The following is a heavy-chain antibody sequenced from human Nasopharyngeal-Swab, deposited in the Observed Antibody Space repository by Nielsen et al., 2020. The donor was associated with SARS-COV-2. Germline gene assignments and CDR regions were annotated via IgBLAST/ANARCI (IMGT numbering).Heavy chain of an antibody. J-gene: IGHJ4*02. V-gene: IGHV4-34*01. CDR1: GGSFSGYY. Sequence: SETLSLTCAVSGGSFSGYYWSWIRQPPGKGLEWIGEINHSGSTNYNPSLKSRVTISVDTSKNQFSLKLSSVTAADTTVYYCARGRVGAKGYWGQGTLVTVSS. D-gene: IGHD1-26*01. CDR2: INHSGST. CDR3: ARGRVGAKGY.